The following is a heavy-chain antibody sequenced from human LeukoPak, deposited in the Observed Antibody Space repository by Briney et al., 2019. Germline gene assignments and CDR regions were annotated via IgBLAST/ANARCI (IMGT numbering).Heavy chain of an antibody. D-gene: IGHD4-23*01. V-gene: IGHV1-18*01. CDR2: ISAYDGNT. Sequence: ASVKVSCKASGYTFTSYGISWVRQAPGQGLEWMGWISAYDGNTNYAQKLQGRVTMTTDTSTSTAYMELRSLRSDDTAVYYCARGGNSGHYHYYYMDVWGKGTTVTVSS. CDR1: GYTFTSYG. CDR3: ARGGNSGHYHYYYMDV. J-gene: IGHJ6*03.